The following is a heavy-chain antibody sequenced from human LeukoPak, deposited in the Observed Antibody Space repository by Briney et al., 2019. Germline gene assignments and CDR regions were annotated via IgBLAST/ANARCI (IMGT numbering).Heavy chain of an antibody. CDR1: GYSFTSYW. CDR3: ARRKDGVDV. J-gene: IGHJ6*02. V-gene: IGHV5-51*01. Sequence: GESLKISCKGSGYSFTSYWIAWVRQMPGKGLEWMGIIYPGDSDTRYSPSFKGLLTISADKSISTAYLQWSSLKASDTATYYCARRKDGVDVRGQGTTVTVSS. CDR2: IYPGDSDT.